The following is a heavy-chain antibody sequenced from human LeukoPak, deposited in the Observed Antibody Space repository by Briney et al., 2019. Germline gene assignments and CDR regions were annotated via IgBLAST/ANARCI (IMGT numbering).Heavy chain of an antibody. CDR1: GGSISSGDDY. CDR3: ARGNNPYFFDY. D-gene: IGHD2/OR15-2a*01. V-gene: IGHV4-30-4*08. J-gene: IGHJ4*02. CDR2: IYYNGSS. Sequence: SETLSLTCTVSGGSISSGDDYWSWIRQPPGRGLECIGYIYYNGSSFYNPSLKSRVTISVDTSMNHVSLTLSSVTAADTAVYYCARGNNPYFFDYWGQGTLVTVSS.